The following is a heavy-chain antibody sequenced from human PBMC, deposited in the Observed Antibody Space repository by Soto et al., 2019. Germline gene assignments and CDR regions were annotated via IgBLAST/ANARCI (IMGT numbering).Heavy chain of an antibody. CDR3: ARVPARWNSYHYGMDV. D-gene: IGHD1-1*01. CDR2: INPSGGST. Sequence: ASVKVSCKASGYTFTSYYMHWVRQAPGQGLEWMGIINPSGGSTSYAQKLQGRVTMTTDTSTSTAYMELRSLRSDDTAVYYCARVPARWNSYHYGMDVWGQGTTVTVSS. V-gene: IGHV1-46*01. J-gene: IGHJ6*02. CDR1: GYTFTSYY.